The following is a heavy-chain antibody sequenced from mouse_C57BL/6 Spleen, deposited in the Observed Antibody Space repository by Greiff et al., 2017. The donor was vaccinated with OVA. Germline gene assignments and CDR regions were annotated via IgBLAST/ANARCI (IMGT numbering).Heavy chain of an antibody. CDR2: IYPGSGNT. CDR1: GYTFTDYY. D-gene: IGHD2-14*01. J-gene: IGHJ2*01. V-gene: IGHV1-76*01. Sequence: QVQLKQSGAELVRPGASVKLSCKASGYTFTDYYINWVKQRPGQGLEWIARIYPGSGNTYYNEKFKGKATLTAEKSSTTAYMQLSSLTSEDSAVYFCAREEYDCYYFDYWGQGTTLTVSS. CDR3: AREEYDCYYFDY.